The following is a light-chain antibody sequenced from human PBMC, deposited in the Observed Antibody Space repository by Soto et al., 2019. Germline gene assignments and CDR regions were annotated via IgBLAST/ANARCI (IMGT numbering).Light chain of an antibody. V-gene: IGKV3-20*01. J-gene: IGKJ1*01. Sequence: EIVLTQSPGTLSLSPGERATLSCRASQSVSSSYLAWYQQKPGQAPRLLIYDASSRATGIPDRFSGSGSGTDCTLTISRLEPEDFAVYYCQQYGSSPRTFGQGTNVEIK. CDR3: QQYGSSPRT. CDR1: QSVSSSY. CDR2: DAS.